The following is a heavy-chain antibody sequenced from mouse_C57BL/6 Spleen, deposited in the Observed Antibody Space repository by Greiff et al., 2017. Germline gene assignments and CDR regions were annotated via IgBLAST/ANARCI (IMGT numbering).Heavy chain of an antibody. V-gene: IGHV1-82*01. D-gene: IGHD1-1*01. CDR1: GYAFSSSW. J-gene: IGHJ1*03. CDR3: ARSGWGTVVASPWYFDV. Sequence: VKLQESGPELVKPGASVKISCKASGYAFSSSWMNWVKQRPGKGLEWIGRIYPGDGDTNYNGKFKGKATLTADKSSSTAYMQLSSLTSEDSAVYFCARSGWGTVVASPWYFDVWGTGTTVTVSS. CDR2: IYPGDGDT.